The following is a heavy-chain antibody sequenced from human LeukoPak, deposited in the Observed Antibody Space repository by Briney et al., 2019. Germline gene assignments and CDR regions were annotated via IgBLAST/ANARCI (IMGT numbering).Heavy chain of an antibody. Sequence: GGSLRLSCAASGFTFSSYAMHWVRQAPGKGLEYVSAISSNGGSTYYANSVKGRFTISRDNSKNTLYLQMGSLRAEDMAVYYCARVGGGSSGYCDYWGQGTLVTVSS. CDR2: ISSNGGST. CDR3: ARVGGGSSGYCDY. J-gene: IGHJ4*02. CDR1: GFTFSSYA. V-gene: IGHV3-64*01. D-gene: IGHD3-22*01.